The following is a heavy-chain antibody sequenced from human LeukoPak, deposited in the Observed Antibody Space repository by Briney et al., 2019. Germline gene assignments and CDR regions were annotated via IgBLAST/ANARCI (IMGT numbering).Heavy chain of an antibody. CDR2: LDPEDGQI. J-gene: IGHJ4*02. CDR1: GHTLTDLS. Sequence: GASVKVSCKVSGHTLTDLSTHWVRQAPGQGLEWMGGLDPEDGQIIYAQQFQGRVTMTEDTSADTAYMELSSLRSEDTAVYYCATGGVWDLLGYWGQGTLVTVSS. D-gene: IGHD1-26*01. V-gene: IGHV1-24*01. CDR3: ATGGVWDLLGY.